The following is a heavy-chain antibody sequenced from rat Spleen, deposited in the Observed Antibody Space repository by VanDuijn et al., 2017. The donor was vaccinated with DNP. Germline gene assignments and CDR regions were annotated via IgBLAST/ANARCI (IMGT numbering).Heavy chain of an antibody. CDR2: ITTGGGGT. D-gene: IGHD1-3*01. J-gene: IGHJ4*01. V-gene: IGHV5-31*01. CDR1: GFTFSYYW. Sequence: EVQLVESGGDLVQPGRSLKLSCVASGFTFSYYWMTWIRQVPGKGLEWIASITTGGGGTSYSDSVKGRFTISRDDAKNTLYLQMSSLRSDDTATYYCATLNYGSYGAMDAWGQGTSVTVSS. CDR3: ATLNYGSYGAMDA.